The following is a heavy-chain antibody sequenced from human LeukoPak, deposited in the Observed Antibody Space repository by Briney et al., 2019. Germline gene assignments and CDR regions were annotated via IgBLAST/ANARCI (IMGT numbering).Heavy chain of an antibody. CDR1: GFSFSSYG. J-gene: IGHJ4*02. Sequence: GGSLRLSCAASGFSFSSYGMHWVRQAPGKGLEWVAFIRYDGSNKYYADSVKGRFTISRDNSKNTLYLQMNSLRAEDTAVYYCAKMVRGPLGFDYWGQGTLVTVSS. D-gene: IGHD3-10*01. CDR3: AKMVRGPLGFDY. V-gene: IGHV3-30*02. CDR2: IRYDGSNK.